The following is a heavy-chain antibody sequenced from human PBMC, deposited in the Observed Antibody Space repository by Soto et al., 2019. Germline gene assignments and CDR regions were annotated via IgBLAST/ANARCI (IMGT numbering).Heavy chain of an antibody. CDR3: AKVLHNALGIAVTGGAFDI. CDR2: ISWNSGSI. J-gene: IGHJ3*02. D-gene: IGHD6-19*01. CDR1: GSTFDDYA. V-gene: IGHV3-9*01. Sequence: GGSLRLSCAASGSTFDDYAMHWVRQAPGKGLEWVSGISWNSGSIGYADSVKGRFTISRDNAKNSLYLQMNSLRAEDTALYYCAKVLHNALGIAVTGGAFDIWGQGTMVTVSS.